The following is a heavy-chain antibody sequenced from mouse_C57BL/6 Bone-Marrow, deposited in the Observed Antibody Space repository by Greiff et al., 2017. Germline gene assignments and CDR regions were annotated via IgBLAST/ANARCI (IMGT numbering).Heavy chain of an antibody. J-gene: IGHJ4*01. CDR1: GFTFSSYG. CDR3: ARRGDDYYAMDY. V-gene: IGHV5-6*01. CDR2: ISSGGSYT. Sequence: EVQGVESGGDLVKPGGSLKLSCAASGFTFSSYGMSWVRQTPDKRLEWVATISSGGSYTYYADSVKGRVTISRDNANNTLYMKMSSLKSEDTAMYYCARRGDDYYAMDYWGQGTSVTVSS.